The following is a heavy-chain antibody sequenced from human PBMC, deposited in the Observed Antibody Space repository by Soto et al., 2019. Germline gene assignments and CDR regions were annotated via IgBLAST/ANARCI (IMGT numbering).Heavy chain of an antibody. CDR1: GYTFTSYY. Sequence: QVQLVQSGAEVKKPGASVKVSCKASGYTFTSYYMHWVRQAPGQGLEWMGIINPSGGSTSYAQKFQGRVTMTRDTSTSTVYMELSSLRSEDTAVYYCARDLRIADSRPYYYYYGMDVWGQGTTVTVSS. CDR3: ARDLRIADSRPYYYYYGMDV. V-gene: IGHV1-46*01. D-gene: IGHD6-13*01. CDR2: INPSGGST. J-gene: IGHJ6*02.